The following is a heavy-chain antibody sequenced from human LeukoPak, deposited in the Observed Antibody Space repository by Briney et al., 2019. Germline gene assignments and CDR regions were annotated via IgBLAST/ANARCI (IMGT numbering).Heavy chain of an antibody. CDR2: ISYDGSNK. CDR1: GFTFSSYG. V-gene: IGHV3-30*03. J-gene: IGHJ2*01. D-gene: IGHD3-16*01. CDR3: ATLLVGADYWYFDL. Sequence: GGSQRLSCAASGFTFSSYGMHWVRQAPGKGLEWVAVISYDGSNKYYADSVKGRFTISRDNSKNTLYLQMNSLRAEDTAVYYCATLLVGADYWYFDLWGRGTLVTVSS.